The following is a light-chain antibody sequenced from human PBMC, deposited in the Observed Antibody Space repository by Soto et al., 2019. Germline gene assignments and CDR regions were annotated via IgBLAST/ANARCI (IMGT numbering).Light chain of an antibody. Sequence: EIVLTQSPGTLSLSPGERATLSCRASQTVSSSYLTWYQQKPGQAPRLLIYGASSRATGIPDRFSGSGSGTDFTLTISRLEPEDCGVYYCQQYGSSSYTFGQGTKLEIK. V-gene: IGKV3-20*01. CDR3: QQYGSSSYT. CDR2: GAS. J-gene: IGKJ2*01. CDR1: QTVSSSY.